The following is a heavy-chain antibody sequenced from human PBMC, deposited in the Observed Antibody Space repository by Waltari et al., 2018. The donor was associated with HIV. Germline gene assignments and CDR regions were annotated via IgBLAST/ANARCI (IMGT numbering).Heavy chain of an antibody. Sequence: QVQLVQSGAEVKKPGSSVKVSCKASGGTFSSYGISWVRQAPGQGLEWMGGNIPMLGTANYAQEFQGRVTIPADHSTGTANRELSRLRYKDTAVYYCGGAKDSSGWYHDSNYYGMDVWGQGTTVIVSS. J-gene: IGHJ6*02. CDR1: GGTFSSYG. D-gene: IGHD6-13*01. CDR3: GGAKDSSGWYHDSNYYGMDV. CDR2: NIPMLGTA. V-gene: IGHV1-69*01.